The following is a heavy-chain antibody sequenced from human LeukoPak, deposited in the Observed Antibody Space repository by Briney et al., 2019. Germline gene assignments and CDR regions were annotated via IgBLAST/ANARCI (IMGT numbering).Heavy chain of an antibody. V-gene: IGHV3-21*01. CDR2: ISSRSSYT. CDR3: LRGDRRDY. Sequence: GGSLRLSCAASRFNFSNYSLNWVRQAPGKGLEWVSSISSRSSYTYYADSVKGRFTISRDNAKNLLYLQMNSLRVEDTAVYYCLRGDRRDYWGQGTLVTVSS. J-gene: IGHJ4*02. CDR1: RFNFSNYS.